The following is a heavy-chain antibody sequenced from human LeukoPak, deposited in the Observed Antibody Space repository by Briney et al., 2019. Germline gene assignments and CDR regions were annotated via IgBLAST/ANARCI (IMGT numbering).Heavy chain of an antibody. CDR1: GFTFSSYG. Sequence: GRSLRLSCAVSGFTFSSYGMHWVRQAPGKGLEWVAVISYDGSNKYYADSVKGRFTISRDNSKNTLYLQMNSLRAEDTAVYYCAKDSSGWPNNWGQGTLVTVSS. V-gene: IGHV3-30*18. CDR3: AKDSSGWPNN. CDR2: ISYDGSNK. D-gene: IGHD6-19*01. J-gene: IGHJ4*02.